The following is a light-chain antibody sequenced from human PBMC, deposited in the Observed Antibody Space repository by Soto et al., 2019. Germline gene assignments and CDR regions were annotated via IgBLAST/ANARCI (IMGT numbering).Light chain of an antibody. CDR2: GAS. Sequence: EIVLTQSPGTLSFSPGERATLSCRASQSVSSTSLAWYQQKPGQAPRLLIYGASNRATGIPDRFSGSGSGTDFTLTISRLEPEDFAVYYCQQYDGSHPWTFGLGTKVEFK. CDR3: QQYDGSHPWT. V-gene: IGKV3-20*01. CDR1: QSVSSTS. J-gene: IGKJ1*01.